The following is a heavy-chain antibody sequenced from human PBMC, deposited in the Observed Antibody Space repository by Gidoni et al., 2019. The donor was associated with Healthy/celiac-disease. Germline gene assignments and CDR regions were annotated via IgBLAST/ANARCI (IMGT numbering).Heavy chain of an antibody. CDR2: ISGSGGST. CDR3: ATQPAYCGGDCYSPFDY. J-gene: IGHJ4*02. CDR1: CFPFSSYA. V-gene: IGHV3-23*01. Sequence: EVQLLESGGGLVLPGGSLRLSCAASCFPFSSYAMSWVRQAPGKRLEWVSAISGSGGSTYYADSVEGRFTISRDNSKNTLYLQMNSLIAEDTAVYYCATQPAYCGGDCYSPFDYWGQGTLVTVSS. D-gene: IGHD2-21*02.